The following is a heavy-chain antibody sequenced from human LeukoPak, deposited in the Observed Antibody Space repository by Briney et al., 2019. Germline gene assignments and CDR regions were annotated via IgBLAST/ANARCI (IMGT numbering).Heavy chain of an antibody. J-gene: IGHJ4*02. Sequence: ASVKVSCKASGYTFTGYYMHWVRQAPGQGLEWMGWIIPNSGDTNYAQKFRGRVTMTRDTSISTAYMELSRLRSDDTAVYYCARAGDDYGSGSYIGDFDYWGQGTLVTVSS. D-gene: IGHD3-10*01. CDR2: IIPNSGDT. V-gene: IGHV1-2*02. CDR1: GYTFTGYY. CDR3: ARAGDDYGSGSYIGDFDY.